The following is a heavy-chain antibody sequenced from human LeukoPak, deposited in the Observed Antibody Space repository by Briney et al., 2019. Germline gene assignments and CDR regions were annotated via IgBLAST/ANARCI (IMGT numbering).Heavy chain of an antibody. V-gene: IGHV4-34*01. Sequence: SETLSLTCAVYGGSFSGYYWSWIRQPPGKGLEWIGEINHSGSTNYNPSLKSRVTISVDTSKNQFSLKLSSVTAADTAVYYWAREAVTSFDYWGQGTLVTVSS. CDR2: INHSGST. CDR1: GGSFSGYY. D-gene: IGHD4-11*01. CDR3: AREAVTSFDY. J-gene: IGHJ4*02.